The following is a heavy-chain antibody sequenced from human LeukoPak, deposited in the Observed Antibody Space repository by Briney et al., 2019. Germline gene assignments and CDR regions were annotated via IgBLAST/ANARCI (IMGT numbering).Heavy chain of an antibody. J-gene: IGHJ4*02. V-gene: IGHV1-18*01. CDR3: ARDGRVLVRGVPLDY. Sequence: ASVKVSCKASGYTFTSYGISWVRQAPGQGLEWMGWISAYNGNTNYARKLQGRVTMTTDTSTSTAYMELRSLRSDDTAVYYCARDGRVLVRGVPLDYWGQGTLVTVSS. CDR2: ISAYNGNT. D-gene: IGHD3-10*01. CDR1: GYTFTSYG.